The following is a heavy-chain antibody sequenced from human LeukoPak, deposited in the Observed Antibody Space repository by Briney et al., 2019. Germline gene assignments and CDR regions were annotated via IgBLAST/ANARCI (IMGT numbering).Heavy chain of an antibody. J-gene: IGHJ4*02. V-gene: IGHV3-53*01. CDR3: ASDACTCSNYFDV. Sequence: PGGSLRLSCAASGFTVDDNYMNWVRQAPGKGLEWVSRIYSAGDTFYSDSVRGRFTISRDNSKNTLYLQMNSLRAEHTAFYYFASDACTCSNYFDVWGQGTLVTVSS. D-gene: IGHD2-8*01. CDR1: GFTVDDNY. CDR2: IYSAGDT.